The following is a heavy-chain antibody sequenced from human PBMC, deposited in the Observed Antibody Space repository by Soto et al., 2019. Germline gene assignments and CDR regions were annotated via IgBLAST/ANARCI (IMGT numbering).Heavy chain of an antibody. CDR3: ARPLWRNDYNWGYFDL. CDR2: ISYYGSNK. J-gene: IGHJ2*01. Sequence: QVQLVESGGGVVQPGRSLRLSCAASGFTLSSYAMHWVRQAPGKGLEWVAVISYYGSNKYYADSVKDRFTIPRDNSKNTLYLQMNSLRAEDTAVYYCARPLWRNDYNWGYFDLWGRGTLVTVSS. D-gene: IGHD4-4*01. CDR1: GFTLSSYA. V-gene: IGHV3-30-3*01.